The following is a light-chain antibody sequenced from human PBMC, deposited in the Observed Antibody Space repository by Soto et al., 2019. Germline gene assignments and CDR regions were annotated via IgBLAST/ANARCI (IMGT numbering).Light chain of an antibody. CDR2: DAS. J-gene: IGKJ4*01. CDR3: QQRGDLIVT. Sequence: EILLTQSPAALSLSPGEGATLSCRASQHVSTYVAWYQQKPGHAPRLLIFDASNRATGVPARFSGSGSGTDFTLTISNLEPGDSGIDYCQQRGDLIVTFGGGTKVDIK. V-gene: IGKV3-11*01. CDR1: QHVSTY.